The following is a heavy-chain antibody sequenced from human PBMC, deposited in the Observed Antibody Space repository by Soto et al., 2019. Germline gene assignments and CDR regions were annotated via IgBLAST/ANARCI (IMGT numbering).Heavy chain of an antibody. CDR3: SRGSFYFENSVYYYAD. V-gene: IGHV4-39*01. CDR2: KYYTGTT. D-gene: IGHD3-22*01. CDR1: GGSILGSSYY. Sequence: SETLSLTCTVSGGSILGSSYYWGWIRQPPGKGLEWIGSKYYTGTTYYSPSLQSRVTISFDTSKNQVSLRLTSVTAADTAVYFCSRGSFYFENSVYYYADWGHGALVTVPS. J-gene: IGHJ4*01.